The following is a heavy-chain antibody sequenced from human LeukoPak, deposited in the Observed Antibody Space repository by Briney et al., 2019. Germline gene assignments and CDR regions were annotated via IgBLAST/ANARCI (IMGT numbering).Heavy chain of an antibody. D-gene: IGHD2-15*01. Sequence: GASVKVSCKASGCTFNNYAISWVRQAPGQGLEWMGRLIPIFDVTNYAQKFQGRITITADKSTSTTFMELSSLRSEDTAVYYCARLLHYYFDSWGQGTLVTVSS. CDR1: GCTFNNYA. CDR3: ARLLHYYFDS. V-gene: IGHV1-69*04. CDR2: LIPIFDVT. J-gene: IGHJ4*02.